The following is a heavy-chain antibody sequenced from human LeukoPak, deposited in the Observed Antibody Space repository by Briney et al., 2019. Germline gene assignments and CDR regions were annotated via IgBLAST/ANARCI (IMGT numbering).Heavy chain of an antibody. D-gene: IGHD4-23*01. CDR1: GFTFSGYS. J-gene: IGHJ4*02. Sequence: PGPSLRLSCAASGFTFSGYSMNWVRQAPGKGLEWVSIISSDSSHIYDTDSAKGRFTISRDNAKNSLYLQMNSLRPADTAVYYCVRGATAVTRHLDDWGQGTLVTVSS. CDR2: ISSDSSHI. V-gene: IGHV3-21*01. CDR3: VRGATAVTRHLDD.